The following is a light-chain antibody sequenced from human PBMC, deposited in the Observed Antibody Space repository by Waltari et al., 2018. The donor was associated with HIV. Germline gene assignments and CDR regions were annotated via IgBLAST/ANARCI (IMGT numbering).Light chain of an antibody. Sequence: DIQMPQSPSSLSASVGDRVTITCQASQDISNYLNWYQQKPGKAPKLLLYDASNLETGVPSRFSGSGSGTDFTFTISSLQPEDIATYYCQQYDNLPSYTFGQGTKLEIK. CDR2: DAS. V-gene: IGKV1-33*01. CDR1: QDISNY. CDR3: QQYDNLPSYT. J-gene: IGKJ2*01.